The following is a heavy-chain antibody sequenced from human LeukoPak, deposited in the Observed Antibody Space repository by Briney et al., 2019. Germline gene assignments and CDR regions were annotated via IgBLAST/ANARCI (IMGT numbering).Heavy chain of an antibody. CDR3: ARWTAFLGFDY. CDR2: VSQTGDT. V-gene: IGHV4-4*02. J-gene: IGHJ4*02. Sequence: SETLSLTCDVSGGSISSDNWWNWVRQSPGKGLEWIGEVSQTGDTNYNSSLKARVAVSVDKSNNQFSLRLTSVTAADTAVYFCARWTAFLGFDYWGRGILVTVSS. CDR1: GGSISSDNW. D-gene: IGHD2/OR15-2a*01.